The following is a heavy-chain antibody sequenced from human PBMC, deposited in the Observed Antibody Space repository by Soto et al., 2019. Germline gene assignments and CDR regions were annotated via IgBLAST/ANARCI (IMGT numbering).Heavy chain of an antibody. CDR1: GRTISRDA. J-gene: IGHJ6*02. D-gene: IGHD3-10*01. CDR3: ARFYRAMVRGAVV. Sequence: SVKVTCKAEGRTISRDALSWVRQVPGQGLEWMGGIIPIFGTANYAQKFQGRVTITADRSTSTAYMELSSLRSEDTAVYYCARFYRAMVRGAVVWGQRSIVSV. V-gene: IGHV1-69*06. CDR2: IIPIFGTA.